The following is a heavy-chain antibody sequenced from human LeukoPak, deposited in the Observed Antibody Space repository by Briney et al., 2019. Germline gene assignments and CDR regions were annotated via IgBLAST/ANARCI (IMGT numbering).Heavy chain of an antibody. Sequence: PSETLSLTCAVSGGSISSGGYSWSWIRQPPGKGLEWIGYIYHSGSTYYNPSLKSRVTISLDTSKNQFSLKLSSVTAADTAVYYCAGHHPRNTVDFWGQGTLVTVSS. V-gene: IGHV4-30-2*01. D-gene: IGHD2/OR15-2a*01. CDR2: IYHSGST. J-gene: IGHJ4*02. CDR1: GGSISSGGYS. CDR3: AGHHPRNTVDF.